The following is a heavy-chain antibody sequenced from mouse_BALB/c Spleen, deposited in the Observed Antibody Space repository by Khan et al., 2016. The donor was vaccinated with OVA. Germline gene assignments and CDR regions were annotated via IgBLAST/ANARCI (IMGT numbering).Heavy chain of an antibody. Sequence: EVELVESGGDLVKPGGSLKLSCAASGFTFSTDALSWVRQTPDKRLEWVATINTGGDYIYYPDSVKGRFTISRDNARNILYLQMSSLRSEDTAMYYCARHNYGPFAYWGQGTLVTVS. CDR2: INTGGDYI. V-gene: IGHV5-6*01. CDR1: GFTFSTDA. CDR3: ARHNYGPFAY. D-gene: IGHD1-1*01. J-gene: IGHJ3*01.